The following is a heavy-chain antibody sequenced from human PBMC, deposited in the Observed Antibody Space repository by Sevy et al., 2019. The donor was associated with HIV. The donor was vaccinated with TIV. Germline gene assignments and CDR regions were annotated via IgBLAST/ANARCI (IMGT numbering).Heavy chain of an antibody. J-gene: IGHJ4*02. D-gene: IGHD3-16*01. CDR1: GFSFSTYW. V-gene: IGHV3-7*01. CDR3: VREGLGGFSYSLDC. CDR2: MNHDGTER. Sequence: GGSLRLACAASGFSFSTYWMTWVRQAPGKGLEWVATMNHDGTERDYVDSVKGRFTISRDNTKTSLLLQMNSLSAEDTGVYYCVREGLGGFSYSLDCWVQGTLVTVSS.